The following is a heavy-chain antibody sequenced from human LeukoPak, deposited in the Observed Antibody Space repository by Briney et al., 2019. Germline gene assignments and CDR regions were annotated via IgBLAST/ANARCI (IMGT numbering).Heavy chain of an antibody. V-gene: IGHV4-59*01. D-gene: IGHD3-22*01. CDR3: ARVIYDSSGYYYFDY. Sequence: PSETLSLTCTVSGGSISSYYWSWIRQPPGKGLEWIGYIYYSGSTNYNPSLKSRVTISVDTSKNQFSLKLSSVTAADTAVYYCARVIYDSSGYYYFDYWGQRSPVTVSS. J-gene: IGHJ4*02. CDR1: GGSISSYY. CDR2: IYYSGST.